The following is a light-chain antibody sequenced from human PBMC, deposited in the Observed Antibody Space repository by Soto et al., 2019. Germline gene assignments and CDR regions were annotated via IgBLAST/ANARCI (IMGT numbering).Light chain of an antibody. CDR2: GAS. V-gene: IGKV3-11*01. J-gene: IGKJ5*01. Sequence: EIVMTQSPATLSVSPGERATLSCRASQSFSSNLAWYQQKPGQAPRLLIYGASNRATGIPARFSGSGSGTDFTLTISSLEPEDFAVYYCQQRSNWPPITFGQGTRLEI. CDR3: QQRSNWPPIT. CDR1: QSFSSN.